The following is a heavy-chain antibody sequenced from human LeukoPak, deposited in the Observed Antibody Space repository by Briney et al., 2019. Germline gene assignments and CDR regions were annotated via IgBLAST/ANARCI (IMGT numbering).Heavy chain of an antibody. CDR3: ARDDLPYSVHHGMDV. D-gene: IGHD2-21*01. V-gene: IGHV4-4*07. CDR2: IFNSGNI. CDR1: GGSISSHY. J-gene: IGHJ6*02. Sequence: PSETLSLTCSVSGGSISSHYWSWIRLPAGKGLEWIGRIFNSGNINYNPSLESRVTMSVDTSKNQVSLRLSSVTAAGTAVYYCARDDLPYSVHHGMDVWGQGTTVTVSS.